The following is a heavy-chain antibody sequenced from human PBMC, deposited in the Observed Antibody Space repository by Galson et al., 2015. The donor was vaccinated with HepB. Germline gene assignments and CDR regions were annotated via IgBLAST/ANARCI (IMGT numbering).Heavy chain of an antibody. J-gene: IGHJ4*02. Sequence: SVKVSCKASGYSFTNNGISWVRQAPGQGLEWMGWISPFNDKTNYAQKFQGRVTMTTDTSTRTAYMELRSLVSDDTAVYYCARHYDFWSGKGFAYFDFWGQGTLVTVSS. CDR3: ARHYDFWSGKGFAYFDF. V-gene: IGHV1-18*01. CDR1: GYSFTNNG. D-gene: IGHD3-3*01. CDR2: ISPFNDKT.